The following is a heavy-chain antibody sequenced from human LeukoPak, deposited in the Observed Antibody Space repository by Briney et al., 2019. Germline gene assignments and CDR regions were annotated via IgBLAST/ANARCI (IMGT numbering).Heavy chain of an antibody. CDR2: INPNSGGT. J-gene: IGHJ4*02. Sequence: RASVKVSCKASGYTFTGYYMHWVRQAPGQGLEWMGWINPNSGGTNYAQKFQGRVTMTRDTSISTAYMELSRLRSDDTAVYYCARVPSLGYCSGGSCWPFDYWGQGTLVTVSS. CDR1: GYTFTGYY. CDR3: ARVPSLGYCSGGSCWPFDY. D-gene: IGHD2-15*01. V-gene: IGHV1-2*02.